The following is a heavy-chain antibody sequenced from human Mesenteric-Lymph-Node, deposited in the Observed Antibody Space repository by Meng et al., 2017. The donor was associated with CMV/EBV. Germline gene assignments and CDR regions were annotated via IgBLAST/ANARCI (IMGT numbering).Heavy chain of an antibody. D-gene: IGHD3-9*01. V-gene: IGHV4-59*13. CDR2: IHYSVNGSP. CDR1: GGSISRYY. J-gene: IGHJ5*02. Sequence: GSLRLSCTVSGGSISRYYWSWIRQPPGKGLEWIGFIHYSVNGSPKYNPSLKTGVTISGDTSKNQISLRLSSVTAADTAVYYCARFVLRYFDWLTGKESNWFDPWGQGTLVTVSS. CDR3: ARFVLRYFDWLTGKESNWFDP.